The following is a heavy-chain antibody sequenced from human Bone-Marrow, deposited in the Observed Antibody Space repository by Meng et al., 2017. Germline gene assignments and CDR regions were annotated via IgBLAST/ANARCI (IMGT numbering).Heavy chain of an antibody. CDR3: ARGSSSSWPNFDY. CDR1: GGSISSSNW. CDR2: IYHSGST. D-gene: IGHD6-13*01. Sequence: VPVHGPGHGLVKPSGTLSLPCAVSGGSISSSNWWSWVRQPPGKGLEWIGEIYHSGSTNYNPSLKSRVTISVDKSKNQFSLKLSSVTAADTAVYYCARGSSSSWPNFDYWGQGTLVTVSS. V-gene: IGHV4-4*02. J-gene: IGHJ4*02.